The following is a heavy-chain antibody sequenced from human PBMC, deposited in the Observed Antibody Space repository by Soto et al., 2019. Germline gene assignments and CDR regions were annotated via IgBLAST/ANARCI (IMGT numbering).Heavy chain of an antibody. Sequence: VQLVESGGGLVKPRGSLRLSCTASGFTFHTYNMNWVRQAPGEGLEWVSSSSSSTGDIYYVDSLKGRFTVSRDNANSSLSLQLHNVRVEDTAVYFCVRSREPYLSAAFDLWGQGTKVIVSS. D-gene: IGHD1-1*01. V-gene: IGHV3-21*01. CDR3: VRSREPYLSAAFDL. CDR2: SSSSTGDI. CDR1: GFTFHTYN. J-gene: IGHJ3*01.